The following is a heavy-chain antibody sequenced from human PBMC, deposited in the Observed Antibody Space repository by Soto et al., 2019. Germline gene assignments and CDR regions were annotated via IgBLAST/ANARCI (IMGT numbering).Heavy chain of an antibody. D-gene: IGHD1-1*01. CDR2: ISGNSVTT. J-gene: IGHJ4*02. Sequence: DVQLLESGGGVVQPGGSLRLSCAASGFTFSSYSMSWVRQAPGKGLEWVSIISGNSVTTEYADSAKGRFTISRDNSKNMLYLQMGSLRAEDTAVYYCATGIGNPSYFAYWGQGTLVTVSS. CDR1: GFTFSSYS. CDR3: ATGIGNPSYFAY. V-gene: IGHV3-23*01.